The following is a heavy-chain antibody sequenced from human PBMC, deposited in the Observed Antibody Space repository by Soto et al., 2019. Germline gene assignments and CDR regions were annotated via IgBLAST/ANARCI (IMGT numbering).Heavy chain of an antibody. Sequence: PGGSLRLSCAASGFTFDDYTMHWVRQAPGKGLEWVSLISWDGGSTYYADSVKGRFTISRDNSKNSLYLQMNSLRTEDTALYYCAKEGGVVTPPYYYYYGMDVWGQGTTVTVSS. D-gene: IGHD2-21*02. V-gene: IGHV3-43*01. CDR2: ISWDGGST. J-gene: IGHJ6*02. CDR3: AKEGGVVTPPYYYYYGMDV. CDR1: GFTFDDYT.